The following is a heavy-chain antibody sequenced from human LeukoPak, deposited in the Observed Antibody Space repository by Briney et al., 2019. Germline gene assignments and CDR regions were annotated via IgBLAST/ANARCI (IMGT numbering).Heavy chain of an antibody. CDR1: GGSISSTNW. CDR3: ARDLGTYGAY. D-gene: IGHD4/OR15-4a*01. CDR2: IYHSGST. J-gene: IGHJ4*02. V-gene: IGHV4-4*02. Sequence: SGTLSLTCAVSGGSISSTNWWSWVRQPPGKGLEWIGEIYHSGSTNYIPSLKSRVIISVDKSKNQFSLNLSSVTAADTAVYYCARDLGTYGAYWGQGTLVTVSS.